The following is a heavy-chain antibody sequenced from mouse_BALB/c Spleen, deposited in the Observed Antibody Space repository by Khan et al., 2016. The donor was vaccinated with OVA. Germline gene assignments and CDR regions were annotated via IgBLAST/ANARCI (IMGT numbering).Heavy chain of an antibody. CDR2: ISYSGNT. Sequence: EVQLQESGPSLVKPSQALSLTCSVAGDSITSGYWNWLRKFPGNKLEYMGYISYSGNTYYNPSLKSRISITRDTSKSQYYLQLNSVTTEDTATYYWACELRGFAYWGQGTLVTVSA. V-gene: IGHV3-8*02. CDR1: GDSITSGY. J-gene: IGHJ3*01. D-gene: IGHD1-1*01. CDR3: ACELRGFAY.